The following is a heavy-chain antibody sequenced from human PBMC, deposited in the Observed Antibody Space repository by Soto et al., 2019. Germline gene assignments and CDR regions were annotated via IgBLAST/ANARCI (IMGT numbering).Heavy chain of an antibody. CDR1: GFTFSSYA. V-gene: IGHV3-23*01. Sequence: EVQLLESGGGLVQPGGSLRLSCAASGFTFSSYAMSWVRQAPGKGLEWVSAIRGSGGSTYYADSVKGRFTISRDNSKNTLYLQMNSLSAEGMAVYYCAKDSSGWYGGLFDYWCQGTLVTVSS. CDR3: AKDSSGWYGGLFDY. D-gene: IGHD6-19*01. J-gene: IGHJ4*02. CDR2: IRGSGGST.